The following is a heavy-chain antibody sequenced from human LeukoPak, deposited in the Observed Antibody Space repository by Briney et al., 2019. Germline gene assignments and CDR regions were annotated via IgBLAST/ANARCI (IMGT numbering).Heavy chain of an antibody. D-gene: IGHD3-3*01. CDR2: INHSGST. CDR3: ARGRHSDFWSGYYTGNWFDP. Sequence: PSETLSLTCAVYGGSFSGYYWSWIRQPPGEGLEWIGEINHSGSTNYNPSLKSRVTISVDTSKNQFSLKLSSVTAADTAVYYCARGRHSDFWSGYYTGNWFDPWGQGTLVTVSS. CDR1: GGSFSGYY. V-gene: IGHV4-34*01. J-gene: IGHJ5*02.